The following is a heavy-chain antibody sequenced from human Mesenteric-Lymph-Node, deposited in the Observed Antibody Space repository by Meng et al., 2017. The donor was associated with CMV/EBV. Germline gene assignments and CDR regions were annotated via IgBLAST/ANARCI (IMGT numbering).Heavy chain of an antibody. CDR1: GYTFTNYG. V-gene: IGHV1-18*01. CDR2: ISPYNGNT. CDR3: ARRGVPAAVNYFDY. D-gene: IGHD2-2*01. Sequence: ASVTVSCKASGYTFTNYGISWVRQAPGQGLEWMGWISPYNGNTNYAQKLQGRVTITTDTSTSTAYMELRSLRSDDTAVYYCARRGVPAAVNYFDYWGQGTLVTVSS. J-gene: IGHJ4*02.